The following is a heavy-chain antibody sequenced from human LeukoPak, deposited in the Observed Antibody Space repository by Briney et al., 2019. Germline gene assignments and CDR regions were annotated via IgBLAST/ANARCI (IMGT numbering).Heavy chain of an antibody. CDR3: ARIIAAAGTWSAFDI. D-gene: IGHD6-13*01. V-gene: IGHV1-2*02. J-gene: IGHJ3*02. CDR2: INPNSGGT. CDR1: GYTFTGYY. Sequence: ASVKVSCKASGYTFTGYYMHWVRQAPGQGLEWMGWINPNSGGTNYAQKFQGRVTMTRDTSISTAYMELSRLRSDDTAVYYCARIIAAAGTWSAFDIWGQGTMVTVSS.